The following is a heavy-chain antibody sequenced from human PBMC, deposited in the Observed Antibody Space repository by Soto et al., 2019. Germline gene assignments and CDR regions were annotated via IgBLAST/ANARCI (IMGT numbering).Heavy chain of an antibody. V-gene: IGHV3-23*01. D-gene: IGHD2-15*01. CDR2: ISGGGTGA. CDR1: GFTFSDHA. J-gene: IGHJ4*02. Sequence: EVQLFESGGGLVQPGGSLRLSCTAAGFTFSDHAMTWVRQAPGKGLEWLSGISGGGTGAYYADSVKGRFTVSRDNSNNTVFLQMDSLRVEDTAVYYCAIDLWWPSNWGQGTLVTVSS. CDR3: AIDLWWPSN.